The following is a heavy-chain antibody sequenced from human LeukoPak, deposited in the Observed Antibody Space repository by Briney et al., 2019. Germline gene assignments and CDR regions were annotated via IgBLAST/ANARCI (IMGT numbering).Heavy chain of an antibody. CDR1: GAPLNKYY. Sequence: NPSETLSLTCTVSGAPLNKYYWNWVRKPPGKELEWIGNVDYSGSTRYNPSLKSRATMSLDSSKNQFSLRLTSVTAADMAVYYCAMQVGIYGDYNNWFDPWGQGARVTVSS. CDR2: VDYSGST. D-gene: IGHD4-17*01. J-gene: IGHJ5*02. CDR3: AMQVGIYGDYNNWFDP. V-gene: IGHV4-59*08.